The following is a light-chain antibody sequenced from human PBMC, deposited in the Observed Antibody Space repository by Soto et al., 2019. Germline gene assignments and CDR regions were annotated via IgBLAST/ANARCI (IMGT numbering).Light chain of an antibody. J-gene: IGKJ1*01. CDR3: QQYYSYPHT. V-gene: IGKV1-8*01. Sequence: AIRMTQSPSSFSASTGDRVTITCRASQGISSYLAWYQQKPEKAPKLLIYAASTLQIGVPSRFSGSGSGTDFTLTISCLQSEEFATYYCQQYYSYPHTFGQGTKVEIK. CDR1: QGISSY. CDR2: AAS.